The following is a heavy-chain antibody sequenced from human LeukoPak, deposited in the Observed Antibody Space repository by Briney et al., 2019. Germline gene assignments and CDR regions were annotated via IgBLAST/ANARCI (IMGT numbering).Heavy chain of an antibody. V-gene: IGHV3-21*01. J-gene: IGHJ4*02. CDR2: ISSSSSYI. CDR3: ARDLLTTYDYVWGSPAGY. D-gene: IGHD3-16*01. CDR1: GFTFSSYS. Sequence: GGSLRLSCAASGFTFSSYSMNWVRQAPGKGLEWVSSISSSSSYIYYADSVKGRFTISRDNAKNSLYLQMNSLRAEDTAVYYCARDLLTTYDYVWGSPAGYWGQGTLVTVSS.